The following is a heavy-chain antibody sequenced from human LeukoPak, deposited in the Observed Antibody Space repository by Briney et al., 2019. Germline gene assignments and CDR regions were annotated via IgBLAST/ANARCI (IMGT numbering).Heavy chain of an antibody. CDR1: GFTCSNYE. J-gene: IGHJ3*01. D-gene: IGHD3-22*01. Sequence: GGSLRLSCAGSGFTCSNYELNLVRQAPGKGLELVSYISVSGTTMYFADSVKGRFTISRDSARNSLYLQMNSLRVEDMAVYYCVRGGSSGYNYNAFDVWGQGTLVTVSS. CDR2: ISVSGTTM. V-gene: IGHV3-48*03. CDR3: VRGGSSGYNYNAFDV.